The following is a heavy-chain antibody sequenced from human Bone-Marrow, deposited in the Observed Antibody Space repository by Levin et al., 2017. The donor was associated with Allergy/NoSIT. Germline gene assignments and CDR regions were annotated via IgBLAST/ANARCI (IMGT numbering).Heavy chain of an antibody. J-gene: IGHJ5*02. V-gene: IGHV3-21*01. CDR1: GFTFSSYT. CDR2: ISRTGGYI. CDR3: ARDVGHGPEYSNSRFDP. Sequence: GESLKISCAASGFTFSSYTMNWVRQAPGKGLQWVSSISRTGGYIYYADSLRGRFTISRDNAKNSLYLQMNSLRAEDTAVYYCARDVGHGPEYSNSRFDPWGQGTLVTVSP. D-gene: IGHD6-6*01.